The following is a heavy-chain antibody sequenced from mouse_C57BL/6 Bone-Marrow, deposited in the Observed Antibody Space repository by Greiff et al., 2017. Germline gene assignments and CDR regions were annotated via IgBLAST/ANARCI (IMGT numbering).Heavy chain of an antibody. Sequence: VQLKQSGPVLVKPGASVKMSCKASGYTFTDYYMNWVKQSHGKSLEWIGVINPYNGGTSYNQKFKGKATLTVDKSASTAYMVLNSLTSDDSAVYYCARGGMGYARDYWGQGASVTVTS. CDR2: INPYNGGT. CDR3: ARGGMGYARDY. J-gene: IGHJ4*01. V-gene: IGHV1-19*01. CDR1: GYTFTDYY.